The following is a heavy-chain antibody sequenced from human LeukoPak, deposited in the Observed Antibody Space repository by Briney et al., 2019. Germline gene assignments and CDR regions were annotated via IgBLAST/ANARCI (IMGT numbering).Heavy chain of an antibody. J-gene: IGHJ4*02. CDR1: GFTFSDYY. CDR3: AITDYYYSSGLY. Sequence: GGSLRLSCAASGFTFSDYYISWIRQAPGKGLEWVSYISSSGSTIYYADSVKGRFTISRDNAKNSLYLQMNSLRAEDTAVYYCAITDYYYSSGLYWGQGTLVTVSS. D-gene: IGHD3-22*01. V-gene: IGHV3-11*01. CDR2: ISSSGSTI.